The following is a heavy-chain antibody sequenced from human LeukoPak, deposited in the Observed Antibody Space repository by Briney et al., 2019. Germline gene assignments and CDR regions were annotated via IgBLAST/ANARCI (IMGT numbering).Heavy chain of an antibody. CDR1: GYSFTSYW. CDR3: ARHKAGDNSFDP. CDR2: IYPGDSET. D-gene: IGHD6-25*01. Sequence: GQSLRISCKGSGYSFTSYWIAWVRKMPGKGLEWMGLIYPGDSETRYSPSFQGQVTISADRSSSTAYLQWSGLKASDTAMYYCARHKAGDNSFDPWGQGTLVTVSS. V-gene: IGHV5-51*01. J-gene: IGHJ5*02.